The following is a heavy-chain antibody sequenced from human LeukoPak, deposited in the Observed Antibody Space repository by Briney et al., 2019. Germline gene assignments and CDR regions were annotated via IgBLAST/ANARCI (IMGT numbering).Heavy chain of an antibody. J-gene: IGHJ4*02. CDR2: ITHSGST. D-gene: IGHD6-13*01. CDR3: ARLAYSSSWYPEYYFDY. CDR1: GGSFSGYY. V-gene: IGHV4-34*01. Sequence: SETLSLTCAVYGGSFSGYYWSWIRQPPGKGLEWIGEITHSGSTNYNPSLKSRVTISVDTSKNQFSLKLSSVTAADTAVYYCARLAYSSSWYPEYYFDYWGQGTLVTVPS.